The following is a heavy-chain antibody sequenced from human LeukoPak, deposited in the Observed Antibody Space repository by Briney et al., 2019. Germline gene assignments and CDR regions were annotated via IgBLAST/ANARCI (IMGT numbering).Heavy chain of an antibody. Sequence: QPGRSLRLSCAASGFTFDDYAMHWVRQAPGKGLEWVAFIRYDGSNKYYADSVKGRFTISRDNSKNTLYLQMNSLRAEDTAVYYCAKDLGYSYGSGYAYWGQGTLVTVSS. CDR2: IRYDGSNK. D-gene: IGHD5-18*01. CDR1: GFTFDDYA. CDR3: AKDLGYSYGSGYAY. J-gene: IGHJ4*02. V-gene: IGHV3-30*02.